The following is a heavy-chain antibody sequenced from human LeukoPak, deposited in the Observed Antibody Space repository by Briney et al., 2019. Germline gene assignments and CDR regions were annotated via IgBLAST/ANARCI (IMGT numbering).Heavy chain of an antibody. V-gene: IGHV3-49*03. J-gene: IGHJ4*02. CDR2: ISGGTT. CDR1: GFTFGDYL. CDR3: SRGSGWLSAY. D-gene: IGHD6-19*01. Sequence: GGSLRLSCTASGFTFGDYLMSWFRQAPGKGLEWIGFISGGTTEYAASVKGRFTISRDDSTSIAYLQMNSLTTEDTAVYYCSRGSGWLSAYWGQGTLVTVSS.